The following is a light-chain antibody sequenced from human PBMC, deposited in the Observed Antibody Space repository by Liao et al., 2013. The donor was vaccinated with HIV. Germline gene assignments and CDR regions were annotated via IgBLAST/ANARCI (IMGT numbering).Light chain of an antibody. Sequence: SYALTQPPSLSVSPGQTASITCSGDTLGDKYACWYQQKPGQSPVLVIYQGDQRPSGIPERFSGSHSGSTATLTISGAQAMDEADYYCQAWDSSTDVVFGGGTKLTVL. J-gene: IGLJ2*01. CDR2: QGD. CDR1: TLGDKY. CDR3: QAWDSSTDVV. V-gene: IGLV3-1*01.